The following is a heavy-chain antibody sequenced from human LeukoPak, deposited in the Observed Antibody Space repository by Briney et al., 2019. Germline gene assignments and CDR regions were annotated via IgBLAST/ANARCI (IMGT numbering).Heavy chain of an antibody. CDR3: ARDAGADY. CDR1: GFTFIDYS. D-gene: IGHD2-8*02. Sequence: GSLRLSCVGSGFTFIDYSMNWGRRAPGKGLEWVSCISGRGRGYIYYADSVKGRFTISRDDARNSLYLQMNSLRAEDTAVYYCARDAGADYWGHGTLVTVSS. V-gene: IGHV3-21*01. J-gene: IGHJ4*01. CDR2: ISGRGRGYI.